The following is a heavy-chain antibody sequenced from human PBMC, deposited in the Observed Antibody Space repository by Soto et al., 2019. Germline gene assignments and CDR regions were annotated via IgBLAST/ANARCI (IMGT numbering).Heavy chain of an antibody. CDR1: GYTFTGYF. V-gene: IGHV1-2*02. CDR2: INPNSGGT. Sequence: ASVKVSCKASGYTFTGYFIHWVRQSPGQGLEWMGWINPNSGGTNYAETFQGRVTMTRATSISTVYMELSRLTSDDTAVYFCARKYLRINSWYEASMDVWGQGTTVTVSS. D-gene: IGHD6-13*01. J-gene: IGHJ6*02. CDR3: ARKYLRINSWYEASMDV.